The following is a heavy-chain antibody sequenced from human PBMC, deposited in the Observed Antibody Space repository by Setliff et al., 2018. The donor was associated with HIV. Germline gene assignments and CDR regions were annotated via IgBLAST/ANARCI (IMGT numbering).Heavy chain of an antibody. CDR1: GGTFSSYT. CDR3: ARERGYFRITMIVVAAFDI. Sequence: SVKVSCKASGGTFSSYTISWVRQAPGQGLEWMGRIITILGIANYAQKFQGRVTITADKSTSTAYMELSSLRSEDTAVYYCARERGYFRITMIVVAAFDIWGQGTMVTVSS. CDR2: IITILGIA. D-gene: IGHD3-22*01. J-gene: IGHJ3*02. V-gene: IGHV1-69*04.